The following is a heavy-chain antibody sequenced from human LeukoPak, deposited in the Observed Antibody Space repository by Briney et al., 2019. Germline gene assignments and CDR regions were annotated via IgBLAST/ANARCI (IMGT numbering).Heavy chain of an antibody. D-gene: IGHD2-21*01. CDR1: GFPLSSYA. CDR3: ARAPVTSCRGTYCYPFDY. CDR2: TSSSDAGT. V-gene: IGHV3-23*01. Sequence: GGSLRLSCAASGFPLSSYAMRWVRQAPGEGLEWVSATSSSDAGTYYADSVRARFSISRDNSKNTLYLQMNSLRLEDAAVYFCARAPVTSCRGTYCYPFDYWGQGAQVTVSS. J-gene: IGHJ4*02.